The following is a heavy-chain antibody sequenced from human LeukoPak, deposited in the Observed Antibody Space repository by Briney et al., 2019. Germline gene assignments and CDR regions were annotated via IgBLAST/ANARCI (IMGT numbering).Heavy chain of an antibody. CDR3: ARGGLRELSP. V-gene: IGHV4-34*01. D-gene: IGHD1-26*01. Sequence: SETLSLTCAVYGGSFSGYYWSWIRQPPGQGLEWIGEINDSGSTNYNPSLKGRVTMSVDTSKNQFSLKLSSVTAADTAMYYCARGGLRELSPWGQGILVTVSS. CDR2: INDSGST. J-gene: IGHJ5*02. CDR1: GGSFSGYY.